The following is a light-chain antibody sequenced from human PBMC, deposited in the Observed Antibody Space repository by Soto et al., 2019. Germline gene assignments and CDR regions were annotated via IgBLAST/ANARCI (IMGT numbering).Light chain of an antibody. CDR3: QQRYIWPTFT. V-gene: IGKV3-11*01. CDR1: QTVGSS. CDR2: DAS. Sequence: EIVLTQSPATLSLAPGERATLSCRASQTVGSSLAWYQHKPGQAPRLLIYDASTRATAIPARFSGSGSGTDLTLTISSLEPEDFAVYYCQQRYIWPTFTFGPGTKVDIK. J-gene: IGKJ3*01.